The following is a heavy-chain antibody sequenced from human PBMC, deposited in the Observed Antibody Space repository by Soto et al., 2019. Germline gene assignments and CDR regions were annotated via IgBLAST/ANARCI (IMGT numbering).Heavy chain of an antibody. D-gene: IGHD3-9*01. V-gene: IGHV4-39*01. CDR3: ASLFTDILTGYSPHYYYGMDV. CDR1: GGSISSSSYY. Sequence: SETLSLTCTVSGGSISSSSYYWGWIRQPPGKGLEWIGSIYYSGSTYYNPSLKSRVTISVDTSKNQFSLKLSSVTAADTAVYYCASLFTDILTGYSPHYYYGMDVWGQGTTVTVSS. CDR2: IYYSGST. J-gene: IGHJ6*02.